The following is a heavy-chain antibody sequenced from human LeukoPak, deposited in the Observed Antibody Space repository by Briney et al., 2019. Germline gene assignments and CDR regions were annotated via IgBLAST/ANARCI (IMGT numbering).Heavy chain of an antibody. D-gene: IGHD2-2*01. Sequence: GGSLRLSCAASGFTFSTYSISWVRQAPGKGLEWVSYISSSSSTIYYADSVKGRFTISRDNAKNSLYLQMNSLRDEDTAVYYCARDRPHCSSPNCYFDYWGQGALVTVSS. CDR2: ISSSSSTI. CDR1: GFTFSTYS. J-gene: IGHJ4*02. V-gene: IGHV3-48*02. CDR3: ARDRPHCSSPNCYFDY.